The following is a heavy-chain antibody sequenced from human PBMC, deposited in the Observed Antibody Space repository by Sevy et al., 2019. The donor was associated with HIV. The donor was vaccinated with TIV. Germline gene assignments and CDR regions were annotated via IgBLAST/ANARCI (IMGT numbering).Heavy chain of an antibody. D-gene: IGHD3-3*01. V-gene: IGHV4-34*01. CDR3: ARGWRSYDFWSGYRAPQRGGMDV. CDR2: INHSGST. Sequence: TLSLTCAVYGGSFSGYYWSWIRQPPGKGLEWIGEINHSGSTNYTPSLKSRVTISVDTSKNQFSLKLSSVTAAATAVYYCARGWRSYDFWSGYRAPQRGGMDVWGQGTTVTVSS. CDR1: GGSFSGYY. J-gene: IGHJ6*02.